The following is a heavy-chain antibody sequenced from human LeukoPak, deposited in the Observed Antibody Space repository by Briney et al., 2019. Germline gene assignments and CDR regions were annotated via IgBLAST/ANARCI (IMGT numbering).Heavy chain of an antibody. CDR3: ARVNRYCSSTICGMDYGMDV. D-gene: IGHD2-2*01. Sequence: SVKVSCKASGGTFSSYAISWVRQAPGQGLEWMGRIIPIFGIANYAQKFQGRVTITADKSTSTAYMELSSLRSEDTAVYYCARVNRYCSSTICGMDYGMDVWGQGTTVTVSS. CDR2: IIPIFGIA. V-gene: IGHV1-69*04. J-gene: IGHJ6*02. CDR1: GGTFSSYA.